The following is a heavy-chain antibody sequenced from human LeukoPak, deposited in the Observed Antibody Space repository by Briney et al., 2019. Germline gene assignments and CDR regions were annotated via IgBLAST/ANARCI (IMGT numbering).Heavy chain of an antibody. D-gene: IGHD4-11*01. CDR2: IYHSGST. V-gene: IGHV4-38-2*01. CDR3: ARVDSRWFDP. Sequence: SETLSLTCAVSGYSISSGYYWGWIRQPPGKGLEWIGSIYHSGSTYYNPSLRSRVTISVDTSKNQFSLKLSSVTAADTAVYYCARVDSRWFDPWGLGTLVTVSS. J-gene: IGHJ5*02. CDR1: GYSISSGYY.